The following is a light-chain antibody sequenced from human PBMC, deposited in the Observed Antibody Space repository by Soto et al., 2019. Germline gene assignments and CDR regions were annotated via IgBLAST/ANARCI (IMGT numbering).Light chain of an antibody. Sequence: DIQMSQSLSSRYASVGDRVSITCRASQGVGGYLLWYQQRHGRAPKPLIYGASNLLRGVPSRFSGSGSGTNFTLTISSLQPEDFATYYCLLSYKTPHTFRQSTKPETK. CDR2: GAS. CDR3: LLSYKTPHT. CDR1: QGVGGY. J-gene: IGKJ2*01. V-gene: IGKV1-39*01.